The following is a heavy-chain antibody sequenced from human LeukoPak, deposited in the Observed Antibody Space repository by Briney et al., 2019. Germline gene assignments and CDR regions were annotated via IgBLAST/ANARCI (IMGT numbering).Heavy chain of an antibody. CDR3: AKDLKPMVRGALDY. J-gene: IGHJ4*02. CDR2: ISYDGSNK. Sequence: GGALRLSCAASGFTFSSYGMHGVRQAPGKGLEWVAVISYDGSNKYYADSVKGRFTISRDNSKNTLYLQMNSLRSEATAVYYCAKDLKPMVRGALDYWGQGTLVTVSS. CDR1: GFTFSSYG. D-gene: IGHD3-10*01. V-gene: IGHV3-30*18.